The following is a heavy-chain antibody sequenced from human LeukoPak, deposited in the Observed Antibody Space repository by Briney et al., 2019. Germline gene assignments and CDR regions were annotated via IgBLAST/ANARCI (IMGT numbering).Heavy chain of an antibody. CDR2: IWHDGSPT. CDR3: VTHYKWDLLVHAFDF. Sequence: PGRSLRLSCAVSGIPFKKYGMHWVRQAPGKGLEWVATIWHDGSPTMYADSARGRFTTSRDDSKNMLYLQMNSLRAEDTAEYYCVTHYKWDLLVHAFDFWGQGTRVTVSS. J-gene: IGHJ3*01. CDR1: GIPFKKYG. D-gene: IGHD1-26*01. V-gene: IGHV3-33*01.